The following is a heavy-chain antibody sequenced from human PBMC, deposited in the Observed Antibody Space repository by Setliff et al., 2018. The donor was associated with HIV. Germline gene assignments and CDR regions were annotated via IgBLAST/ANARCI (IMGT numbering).Heavy chain of an antibody. J-gene: IGHJ3*02. Sequence: GESLKISCKDSGYSFTTFWIGWVRQMPGKGLEWMGIIYPGDSDTRYSPSFQGQVTISADKSISTAYLQWSSLKASDTAMYYCARQRSIAARPNSAFDIWGQGTMVTVSS. V-gene: IGHV5-51*01. CDR1: GYSFTTFW. CDR2: IYPGDSDT. CDR3: ARQRSIAARPNSAFDI. D-gene: IGHD6-6*01.